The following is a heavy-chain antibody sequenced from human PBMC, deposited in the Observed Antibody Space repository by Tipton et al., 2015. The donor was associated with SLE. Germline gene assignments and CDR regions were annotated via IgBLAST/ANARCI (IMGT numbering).Heavy chain of an antibody. CDR3: ASTTIFGGYYYYMDV. J-gene: IGHJ6*03. CDR1: GGSISSYY. V-gene: IGHV4-59*01. CDR2: IYYSGST. Sequence: TLSLTCTVSGGSISSYYWSWIRQPPGKGLEWIGYIYYSGSTNYSPSLKSRVTISVDTSKNQFSLKLSSVTAADTAVYYCASTTIFGGYYYYMDVWGKGTTVTVSS. D-gene: IGHD3-3*01.